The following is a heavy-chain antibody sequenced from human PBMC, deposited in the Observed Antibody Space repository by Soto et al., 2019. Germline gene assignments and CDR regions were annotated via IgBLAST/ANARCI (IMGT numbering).Heavy chain of an antibody. CDR2: IYYSGST. J-gene: IGHJ6*01. D-gene: IGHD2-15*01. Sequence: SETLSLTCTVSGGSIGSGGYYWSWILQHPGKGLEWIGYIYYSGSTYYNPSLKSRVTISVDTSKNQFSLKLSSVTAADTAVYYCARDPASGCSQSYYYHYRMAVWAQRTTVTVSS. CDR3: ARDPASGCSQSYYYHYRMAV. CDR1: GGSIGSGGYY. V-gene: IGHV4-31*03.